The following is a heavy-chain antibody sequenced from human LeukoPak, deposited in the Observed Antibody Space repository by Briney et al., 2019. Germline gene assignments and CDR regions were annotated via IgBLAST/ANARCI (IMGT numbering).Heavy chain of an antibody. CDR1: GYSFTSYW. CDR2: IYPGDSDT. V-gene: IGHV5-51*01. Sequence: TGESLKISCKGSGYSFTSYWIGWVRQLPGKGLEWMGIIYPGDSDTRYSPSFQGQVTISVDQSISTAYLQWSSLKASDTAIYYCASYLELRKNDAFDIWGQGTMVTVSS. J-gene: IGHJ3*02. D-gene: IGHD1-7*01. CDR3: ASYLELRKNDAFDI.